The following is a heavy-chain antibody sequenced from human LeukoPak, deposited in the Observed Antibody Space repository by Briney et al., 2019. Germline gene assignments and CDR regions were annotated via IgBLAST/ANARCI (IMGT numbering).Heavy chain of an antibody. Sequence: ASVKVSCKASGGTFSSYAISWVRQAPGQGLEWMGWIIPNTGGTNYAQKFQDWVTMSSDPSISTAYMELSSLRSDDTAVYYCARDCGNFEIDYWGQGTLVTVSS. V-gene: IGHV1-2*04. CDR1: GGTFSSYA. D-gene: IGHD1-26*01. J-gene: IGHJ4*02. CDR3: ARDCGNFEIDY. CDR2: IIPNTGGT.